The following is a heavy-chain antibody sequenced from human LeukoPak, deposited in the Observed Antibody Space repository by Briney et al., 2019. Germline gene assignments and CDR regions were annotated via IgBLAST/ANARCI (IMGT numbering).Heavy chain of an antibody. V-gene: IGHV1-69*13. D-gene: IGHD2-2*02. CDR1: GGTVSRYP. J-gene: IGHJ5*02. Sequence: ASVKVSCKASGGTVSRYPISWVRQAPGQGLEWMGGIIPIFGTANYAQKFQGRVTITADESTSTAYMELSSLRSEDTAVYYCARDRPGRYCSAISCYSASPFDPWGQGTLVTVSS. CDR2: IIPIFGTA. CDR3: ARDRPGRYCSAISCYSASPFDP.